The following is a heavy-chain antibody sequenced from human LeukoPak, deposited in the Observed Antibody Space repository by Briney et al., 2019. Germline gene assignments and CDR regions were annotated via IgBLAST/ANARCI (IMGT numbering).Heavy chain of an antibody. Sequence: ASVKVSCKASGYTFTSYDINWVRQATGQGLEWMGWMNPNSGNTGYAQKFQGSVTMTEDTSTDTAYMELSSLRSEDTAVYYCATGMVTTSGYAHWYFDLWGRGTLVTVSS. CDR1: GYTFTSYD. D-gene: IGHD4-17*01. CDR2: MNPNSGNT. J-gene: IGHJ2*01. CDR3: ATGMVTTSGYAHWYFDL. V-gene: IGHV1-8*01.